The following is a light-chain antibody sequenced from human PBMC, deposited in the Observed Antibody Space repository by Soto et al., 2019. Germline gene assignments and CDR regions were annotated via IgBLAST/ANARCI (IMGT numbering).Light chain of an antibody. J-gene: IGKJ4*01. V-gene: IGKV4-1*01. CDR2: WAS. CDR3: QQYFSTPLT. Sequence: DIVMTQSPDSLAVSLGERATINCKSSQSVLYSSNNKNYLVWYQQKPGQPPKLLIYWASTRESGVPDRFSGSGSGTDFTLAISSLLAEDVAVYYCQQYFSTPLTFGGGTKVEIK. CDR1: QSVLYSSNNKNY.